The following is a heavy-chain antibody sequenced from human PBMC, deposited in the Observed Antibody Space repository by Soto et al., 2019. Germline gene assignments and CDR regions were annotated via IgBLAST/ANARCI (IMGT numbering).Heavy chain of an antibody. CDR3: ARDHRLANCGGDCYSVFDY. Sequence: SETLSLTCTVSGGSISSGDYYWSWIRQPPGKGLEWIGYIYYSGSTYYNPSLKSRVTISVDTSKNQFSLKLSSVTAADTAVYYCARDHRLANCGGDCYSVFDYWGQGTLVTVSS. CDR2: IYYSGST. CDR1: GGSISSGDYY. J-gene: IGHJ4*02. D-gene: IGHD2-21*02. V-gene: IGHV4-30-4*01.